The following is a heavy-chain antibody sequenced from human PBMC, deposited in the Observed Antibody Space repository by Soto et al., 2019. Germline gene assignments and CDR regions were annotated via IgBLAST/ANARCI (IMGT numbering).Heavy chain of an antibody. CDR3: ARGRSGGYFFWSGYYGMNAFDI. D-gene: IGHD3-3*01. Sequence: GASVKVSCKASGYTFTSYGISWVRQAPGQGLEWMGWISAYNGNTNYAQKLQGRVTMTTDTSTSTAYMELRSLRSDDTAVYYCARGRSGGYFFWSGYYGMNAFDIRARRTMDTGSS. CDR1: GYTFTSYG. CDR2: ISAYNGNT. V-gene: IGHV1-18*01. J-gene: IGHJ3*02.